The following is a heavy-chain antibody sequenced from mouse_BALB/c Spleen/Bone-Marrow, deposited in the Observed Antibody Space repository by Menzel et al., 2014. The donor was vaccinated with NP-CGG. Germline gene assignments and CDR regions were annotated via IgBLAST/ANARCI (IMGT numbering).Heavy chain of an antibody. CDR1: GYTFTDYN. Sequence: EVKLVESGPELVKPGASVKISCKASGYTFTDYNMHWVKQSHGKSLEWIGYIYPYNGGTGYNQKFKSKATLTVDNSSSTAYMELRSLTSEDSVVYYCARLDGYYVAMDYWGQGTSVTVSS. D-gene: IGHD2-3*01. CDR2: IYPYNGGT. V-gene: IGHV1S29*02. CDR3: ARLDGYYVAMDY. J-gene: IGHJ4*01.